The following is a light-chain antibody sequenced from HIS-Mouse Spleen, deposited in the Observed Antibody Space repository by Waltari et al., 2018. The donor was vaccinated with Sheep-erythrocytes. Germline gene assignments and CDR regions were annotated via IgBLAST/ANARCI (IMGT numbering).Light chain of an antibody. V-gene: IGLV2-23*01. CDR3: CSYAGSSTPWV. CDR1: SSDVCSYNL. Sequence: QSALTQPASVSGSPGQSITIPCTGTSSDVCSYNLVSWYQQHPGKAPKLMIYEGSKRPSGVSNRFSGSKSGNTASLTISGLQAEDEADYYCCSYAGSSTPWVFGGGTKLTVL. CDR2: EGS. J-gene: IGLJ3*02.